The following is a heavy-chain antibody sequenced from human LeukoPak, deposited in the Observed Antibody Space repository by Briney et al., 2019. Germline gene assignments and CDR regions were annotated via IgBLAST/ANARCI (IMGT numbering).Heavy chain of an antibody. CDR3: ARGRWLQLPDY. CDR2: IHDSGST. CDR1: GGSISGYY. J-gene: IGHJ4*02. Sequence: SETLSLTCTVSGGSISGYYWSWIRQAPGKGLEWIGYIHDSGSTDYNPPLKSRVTISIDTSRNQFSLRVSSVTAADTAVYYCARGRWLQLPDYWGQGALVTVSS. D-gene: IGHD5-24*01. V-gene: IGHV4-59*01.